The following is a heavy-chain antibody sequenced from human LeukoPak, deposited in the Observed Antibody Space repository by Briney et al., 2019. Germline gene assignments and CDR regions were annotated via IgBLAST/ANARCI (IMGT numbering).Heavy chain of an antibody. J-gene: IGHJ4*02. V-gene: IGHV3-30*02. CDR2: ISYDGSNK. CDR1: GFTFSRCA. Sequence: PGGSLRLSCAASGFTFSRCAMSWVRQAPGKGLEWVTFISYDGSNKNYADSVKGRFTISRDKSKNTLYLQMNSLRAEDTAMYYCAKDPHPYFASSGYFSDYWGQGTQVTVSS. CDR3: AKDPHPYFASSGYFSDY. D-gene: IGHD3-22*01.